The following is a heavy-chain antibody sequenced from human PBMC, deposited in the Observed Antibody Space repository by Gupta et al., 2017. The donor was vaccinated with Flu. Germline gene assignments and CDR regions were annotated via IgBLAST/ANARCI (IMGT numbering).Heavy chain of an antibody. CDR3: ARVVTIFGVFG. J-gene: IGHJ4*02. V-gene: IGHV4-34*01. CDR2: INHSGST. Sequence: QAQLQQWGAGLLKPSETLSVTCAVHGGSFSGDYGSWSRQPPGKGLEWIGEINHSGSTNYNPSLKSRVTISVDTSKNQFSLKLSSVTAADTAVYYCARVVTIFGVFGWGQGTLVTVSS. D-gene: IGHD3-3*01. CDR1: GGSFSGDY.